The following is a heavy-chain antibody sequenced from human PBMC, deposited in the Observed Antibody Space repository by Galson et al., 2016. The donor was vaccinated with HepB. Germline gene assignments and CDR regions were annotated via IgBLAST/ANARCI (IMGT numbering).Heavy chain of an antibody. D-gene: IGHD3-16*01. Sequence: LRLSCAASGFTFSNSGMHWVRQAPGKGLEWVAVIWYDGSKKFYADSVKGRFTISRDNSNNMQFLEMNRLRAEDTAVYYCARGVSMDVWGQGTSVTVSS. CDR2: IWYDGSKK. V-gene: IGHV3-33*03. CDR3: ARGVSMDV. J-gene: IGHJ6*02. CDR1: GFTFSNSG.